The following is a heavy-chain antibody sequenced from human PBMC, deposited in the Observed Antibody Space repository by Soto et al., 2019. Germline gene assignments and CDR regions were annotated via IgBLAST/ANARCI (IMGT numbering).Heavy chain of an antibody. CDR1: GFTFSSYS. Sequence: EVQLVESGGGLVKPGGSLRLSCAASGFTFSSYSMNWVRQAPGQGLEWVSSISSSSSYIYYADSVKGRFTISRDNAKNSLYLQMNSLRAEDTAVYYCAREIFPIPRYYYDPKPFDIWGQGTMVTVSS. D-gene: IGHD3-22*01. CDR2: ISSSSSYI. CDR3: AREIFPIPRYYYDPKPFDI. V-gene: IGHV3-21*01. J-gene: IGHJ3*02.